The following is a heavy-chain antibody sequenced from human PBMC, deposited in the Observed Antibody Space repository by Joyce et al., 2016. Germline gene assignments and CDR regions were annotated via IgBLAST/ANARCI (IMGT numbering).Heavy chain of an antibody. J-gene: IGHJ4*02. V-gene: IGHV1-2*02. CDR1: GFTFTGYY. Sequence: QVQLVQSGTEVKKPGASVKVSFKASGFTFTGYYMHWVRQAPGQGLEMMGWFKIENGDTHYTQNFQGRVTMTRYTSINTAYMEVTRLRSDDTAFYYCAREGLPHGGFDYWGLGTLVTVSS. CDR2: FKIENGDT. CDR3: AREGLPHGGFDY.